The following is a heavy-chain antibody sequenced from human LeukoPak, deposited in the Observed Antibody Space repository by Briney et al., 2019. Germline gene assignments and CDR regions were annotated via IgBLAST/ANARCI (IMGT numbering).Heavy chain of an antibody. CDR3: VREGNELLSKNFDY. Sequence: ASVKVSCKASGFTFTGYYIHWVRQAPGQGLEWMGYINPHSGGTNSPQKFQRRVTMTTDTSISAAYMELSSLISDDTAMYYCVREGNELLSKNFDYWGQGTLVTVSS. CDR2: INPHSGGT. V-gene: IGHV1-2*02. D-gene: IGHD2-21*02. CDR1: GFTFTGYY. J-gene: IGHJ4*02.